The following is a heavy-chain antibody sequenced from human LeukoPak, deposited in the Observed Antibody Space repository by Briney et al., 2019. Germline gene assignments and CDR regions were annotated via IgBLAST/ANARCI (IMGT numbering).Heavy chain of an antibody. CDR3: ARDLITIFGVVITRYGMDV. V-gene: IGHV1-18*01. Sequence: ASVKVSYKASGYTFTSYGISWVRQAPGQGLEWMGWISAYNGNTNYAQKLQGRVTMTTDTSTSTAYMELRSLRSDDTAVYYCARDLITIFGVVITRYGMDVWGQGTTVTVSS. D-gene: IGHD3-3*01. CDR2: ISAYNGNT. CDR1: GYTFTSYG. J-gene: IGHJ6*02.